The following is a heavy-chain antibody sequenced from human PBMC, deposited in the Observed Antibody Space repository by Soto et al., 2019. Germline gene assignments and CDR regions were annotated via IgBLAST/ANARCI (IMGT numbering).Heavy chain of an antibody. V-gene: IGHV3-23*01. Sequence: EVQLLESGGGLVQPGGSLRLSCAASGFTFSSYAMSWVRQAPGKGLEWVSAISGSGGSTYYADSVKGRFTISRDNSKNMLYLQITSLRAEDTAVYYCAKASGWFGEFDYWGQGALVTVSS. CDR3: AKASGWFGEFDY. D-gene: IGHD3-10*01. J-gene: IGHJ4*02. CDR1: GFTFSSYA. CDR2: ISGSGGST.